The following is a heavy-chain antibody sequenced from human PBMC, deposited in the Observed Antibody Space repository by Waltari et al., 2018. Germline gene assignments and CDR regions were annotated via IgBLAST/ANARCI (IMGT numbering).Heavy chain of an antibody. J-gene: IGHJ4*02. CDR3: AAEINFWSGYYNGPDY. D-gene: IGHD3-3*01. CDR2: SVSGRGNT. CDR1: GFTFTSSA. Sequence: QMQLVQSGPEVKKPGTSVKVSCKASGFTFTSSAVQWVRQARGQRLEWIGWSVSGRGNTNYAQKFQERVTITRDMSTSTAYMELSSLRSEDTAVYYCAAEINFWSGYYNGPDYWGQGTLVTVSS. V-gene: IGHV1-58*01.